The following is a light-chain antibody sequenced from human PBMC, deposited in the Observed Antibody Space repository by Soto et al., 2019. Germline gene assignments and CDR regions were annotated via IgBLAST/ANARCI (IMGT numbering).Light chain of an antibody. CDR3: QQYDSHSRT. Sequence: TQSPSTLSAFVGDRVTITCRASQSIRTSLAWYQQKPGKAPKLLIYLASSLETGAPARFSGSGSATEFTLSISSLQPDDFASYYCQQYDSHSRTFGQGTKVDIK. V-gene: IGKV1-5*03. CDR2: LAS. CDR1: QSIRTS. J-gene: IGKJ1*01.